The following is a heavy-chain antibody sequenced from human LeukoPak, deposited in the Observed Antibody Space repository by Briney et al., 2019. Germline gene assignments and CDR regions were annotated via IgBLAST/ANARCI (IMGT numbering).Heavy chain of an antibody. J-gene: IGHJ4*02. V-gene: IGHV3-11*01. CDR2: ISSSGNLI. D-gene: IGHD6-19*01. CDR1: GFTFSDYY. Sequence: GGSLRLSCVASGFTFSDYYMSWIRQAPGKGLERLSYISSSGNLISYADSVKGRFTISRDNAKNSLYLQMNSLRAEDTAVYYCARDASPSPVAGTNYFDYWGQGTLVTVSS. CDR3: ARDASPSPVAGTNYFDY.